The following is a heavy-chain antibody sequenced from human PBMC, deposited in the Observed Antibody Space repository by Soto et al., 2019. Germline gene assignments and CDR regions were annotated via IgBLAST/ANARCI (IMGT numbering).Heavy chain of an antibody. V-gene: IGHV1-3*01. CDR2: INAGNGNT. CDR3: ARDECSGGSCYFDY. CDR1: GYTFTSYA. Sequence: ASVKVSCKASGYTFTSYAMHWVRQAPGQRLEWMGWINAGNGNTKYSQKFQGRVTIPRDTSASTAYTELSSLRSEDTAVYYCARDECSGGSCYFDYWGQGTLVTVSS. D-gene: IGHD2-15*01. J-gene: IGHJ4*02.